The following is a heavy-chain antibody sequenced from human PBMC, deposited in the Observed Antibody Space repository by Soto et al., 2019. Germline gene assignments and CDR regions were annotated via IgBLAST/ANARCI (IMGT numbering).Heavy chain of an antibody. Sequence: GGSLRLSCAASGFTFSNFGIHWVRQAPGKGLEWVAVISYDGNNEYYADSVKGRFTISRDNSNDTLYLQMNSLRTEDSAVYYCAVRAVAAPPGYFYYWGQGTLVTVS. J-gene: IGHJ4*02. D-gene: IGHD6-19*01. V-gene: IGHV3-30*03. CDR3: AVRAVAAPPGYFYY. CDR1: GFTFSNFG. CDR2: ISYDGNNE.